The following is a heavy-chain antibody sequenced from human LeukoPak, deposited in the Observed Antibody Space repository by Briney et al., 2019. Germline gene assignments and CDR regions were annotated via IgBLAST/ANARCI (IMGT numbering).Heavy chain of an antibody. Sequence: GGSLRLSCAASGFTFSSYAMSWVRQAPGKGLEWVSAISGSGGSTYYADSVKGRFTISRDNSKNTLYLQVNSLRAEDTAVYYCAKDNCSGGSCDFDYWGQGTLVTVSS. D-gene: IGHD2-15*01. CDR2: ISGSGGST. CDR3: AKDNCSGGSCDFDY. V-gene: IGHV3-23*01. CDR1: GFTFSSYA. J-gene: IGHJ4*02.